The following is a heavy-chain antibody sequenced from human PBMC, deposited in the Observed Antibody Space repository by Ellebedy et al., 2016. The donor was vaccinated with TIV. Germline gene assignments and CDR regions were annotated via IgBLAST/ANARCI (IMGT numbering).Heavy chain of an antibody. CDR2: IYSAGNT. D-gene: IGHD1-26*01. Sequence: GESLKISCVVSGFSISSNYMSWVRQAPGKGLEWVSIIYSAGNTYYGDSAKGRFTISRDISKNTLYLQLNSLRGEDTAVYYCARVDLGLAFHYWGRGALVTVSS. CDR1: GFSISSNY. V-gene: IGHV3-53*01. J-gene: IGHJ4*02. CDR3: ARVDLGLAFHY.